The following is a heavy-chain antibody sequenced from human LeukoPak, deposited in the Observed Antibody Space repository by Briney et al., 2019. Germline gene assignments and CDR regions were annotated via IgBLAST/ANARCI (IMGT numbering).Heavy chain of an antibody. V-gene: IGHV4-4*07. Sequence: SETLSLTCAVSGDSMTNYYWSWIRQPAGQGLEWIGPIYVSGRTNYNPSFKSRVSMSIDTSKKQFSLNLTSVSAADTAVYFCARDRWELTPAKGWFDSWGQGTLVTVSS. D-gene: IGHD1-26*01. CDR1: GDSMTNYY. J-gene: IGHJ5*01. CDR3: ARDRWELTPAKGWFDS. CDR2: IYVSGRT.